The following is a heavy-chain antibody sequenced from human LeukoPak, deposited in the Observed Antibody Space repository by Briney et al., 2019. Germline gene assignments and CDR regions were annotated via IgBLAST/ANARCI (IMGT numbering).Heavy chain of an antibody. CDR2: INPSGGST. J-gene: IGHJ6*02. CDR1: GYTSTSYY. Sequence: ASVKVSCKASGYTSTSYYMYWVRQAPGQGLEWMGIINPSGGSTSYAQKFQGRVTMTRDTSTSTVYMELSSLRSEDTAVYYCARDGSGPSSSSYYYYGMDVWGQGTTVTVSS. V-gene: IGHV1-46*01. CDR3: ARDGSGPSSSSYYYYGMDV. D-gene: IGHD6-6*01.